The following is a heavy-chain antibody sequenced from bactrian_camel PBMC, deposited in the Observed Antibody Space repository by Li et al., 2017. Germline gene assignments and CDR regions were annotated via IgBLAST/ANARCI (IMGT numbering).Heavy chain of an antibody. Sequence: HVQLVESGGGSVQAGGSLRLSCVWSGYTYSTFCMGWFREAPGKEREGVARMNGLGKTIYEDSVKGRFTISKDDAKNTLYLQMNYPKSEDTALYFCATDWAGGLTYWGQGTQVTVS. CDR2: MNGLGKT. CDR1: GYTYSTFC. V-gene: IGHV3S1*01. J-gene: IGHJ4*01. CDR3: ATDWAGGLTY. D-gene: IGHD1*01.